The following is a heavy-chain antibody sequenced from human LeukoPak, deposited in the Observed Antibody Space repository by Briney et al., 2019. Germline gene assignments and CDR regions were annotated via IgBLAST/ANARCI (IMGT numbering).Heavy chain of an antibody. J-gene: IGHJ3*02. CDR3: AKHRSLTMVRGVISHDAFDI. CDR2: ISGSGGST. CDR1: GFTLSSYA. V-gene: IGHV3-23*01. D-gene: IGHD3-10*01. Sequence: GGSLRLSCAASGFTLSSYAMSWVRQAPGKGLEWVSAISGSGGSTYYADSVKGRFTISRDNSKNTLYLQVNSLRAEDTAVYYCAKHRSLTMVRGVISHDAFDIWGQGTMVTVSS.